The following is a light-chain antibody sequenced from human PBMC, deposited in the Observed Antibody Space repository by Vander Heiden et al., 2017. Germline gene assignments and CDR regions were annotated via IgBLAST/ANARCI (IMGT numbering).Light chain of an antibody. CDR3: QQRSNRPCT. V-gene: IGKV3-11*01. Sequence: EIVLPPSPATLSLSPGERATLSCRASQSVSSYLAWYQQKPGQAPRLLIYDASNWATGIPARFSGSGSGTDFTLTISSLEPEDFAVYYCQQRSNRPCTFGQGTRLEIK. CDR1: QSVSSY. CDR2: DAS. J-gene: IGKJ5*01.